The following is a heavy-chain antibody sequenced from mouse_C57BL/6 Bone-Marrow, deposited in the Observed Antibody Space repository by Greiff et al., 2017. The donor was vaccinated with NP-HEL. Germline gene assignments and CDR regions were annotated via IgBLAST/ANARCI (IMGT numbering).Heavy chain of an antibody. Sequence: EVKLVESGGGLVKPGGSLKLSCAASGFTFSSYAMSWVRQTPEKRLEWVANISDGGSYIYYPDNVKGRFTISRDNAKNNLYLQMSHLKAEDTAMYYCARVVGGNYDYAMDYWGQGNSVTVSS. CDR3: ARVVGGNYDYAMDY. CDR2: ISDGGSYI. CDR1: GFTFSSYA. J-gene: IGHJ4*01. D-gene: IGHD2-1*01. V-gene: IGHV5-4*03.